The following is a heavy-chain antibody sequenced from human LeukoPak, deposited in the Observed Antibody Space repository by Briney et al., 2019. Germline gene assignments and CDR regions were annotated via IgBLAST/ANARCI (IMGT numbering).Heavy chain of an antibody. J-gene: IGHJ4*02. Sequence: GGSLRLSCSASGFTFSTYAMHWVRQAPGKGLEWVSSISSSSSYIYYADSVKGRFTISRDNAKNSLYLQMNSLRAEDTAVYYCATKSVSGDPFDYWGQGTLVTVSS. CDR3: ATKSVSGDPFDY. CDR2: ISSSSSYI. D-gene: IGHD3-10*01. CDR1: GFTFSTYA. V-gene: IGHV3-21*01.